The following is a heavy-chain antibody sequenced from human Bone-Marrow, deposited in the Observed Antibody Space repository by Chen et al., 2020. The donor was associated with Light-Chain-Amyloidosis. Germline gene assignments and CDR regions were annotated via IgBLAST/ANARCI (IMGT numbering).Heavy chain of an antibody. CDR2: INPNSGGT. D-gene: IGHD3-22*01. J-gene: IGHJ5*02. CDR3: ARDVDYDSSGYSAP. Sequence: QVQLVQSGAEAKKPGASVKVSCKASGYTFTGNYMHWVRQAPGQGLEWMGWINPNSGGTNYAQKFQGRVTMTRDTSISTAYMELSRLRSDDTAVYYCARDVDYDSSGYSAPWGQGTLVTVSS. V-gene: IGHV1-2*02. CDR1: GYTFTGNY.